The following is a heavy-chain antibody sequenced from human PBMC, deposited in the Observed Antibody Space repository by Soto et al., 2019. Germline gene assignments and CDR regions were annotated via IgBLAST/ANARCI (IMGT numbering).Heavy chain of an antibody. V-gene: IGHV3-23*01. J-gene: IGHJ3*01. D-gene: IGHD2-21*02. CDR1: GFTFNTFA. Sequence: EVQLLESGGGLVHPGGSLRLSCAASGFTFNTFAMNWVRQAPGKGLEWVASISGSGGTTYYADSVKGRFTMSRDTSKNTLYLQMNSLSAEDTAVYYCAKGFIVVVTAIRPDDNFGFWGQGTMVTVSS. CDR3: AKGFIVVVTAIRPDDNFGF. CDR2: ISGSGGTT.